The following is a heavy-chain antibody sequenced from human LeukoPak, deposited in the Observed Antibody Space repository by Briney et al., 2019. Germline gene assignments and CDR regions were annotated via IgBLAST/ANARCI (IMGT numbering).Heavy chain of an antibody. CDR3: ARDSSDPTVTGHAFDY. D-gene: IGHD4-17*01. Sequence: GGSLRLSCAASGFTFSSYSMNWVRQAPGKGLEWVSSISSSSYIYYADSVKGRFTISRDNAKNSLYLQMNSLRAEDTAVYYCARDSSDPTVTGHAFDYWGQGTLVTVSS. J-gene: IGHJ4*02. CDR1: GFTFSSYS. CDR2: ISSSSYI. V-gene: IGHV3-21*01.